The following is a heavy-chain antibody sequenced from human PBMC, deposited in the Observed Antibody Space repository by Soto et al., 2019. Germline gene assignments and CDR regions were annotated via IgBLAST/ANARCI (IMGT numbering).Heavy chain of an antibody. CDR2: MNPNSGNT. V-gene: IGHV1-8*01. J-gene: IGHJ4*02. Sequence: ASVKVSCKASGYTFTSYDINWVLQATGQGLEWMGWMNPNSGNTGYAQKFQGRVTMSRNTSISTAYMELSSLRSEDTAVYYCAREGGYSYGFDYWGQGTLVTVSS. CDR3: AREGGYSYGFDY. CDR1: GYTFTSYD. D-gene: IGHD5-18*01.